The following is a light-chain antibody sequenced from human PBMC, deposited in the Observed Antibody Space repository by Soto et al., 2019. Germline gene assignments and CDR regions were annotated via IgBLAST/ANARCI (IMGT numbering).Light chain of an antibody. V-gene: IGLV1-47*02. Sequence: QSVLTQPPSASGTPGQRVTISCSGSSSNIGSNYVYWYQQLPGTAPKLLIYDVNKRPSGVPPRFSGSKSANTASLTISGLQAADEADYYCNSYAGGLVLFGGGTKVTVL. CDR3: NSYAGGLVL. CDR2: DVN. J-gene: IGLJ2*01. CDR1: SSNIGSNY.